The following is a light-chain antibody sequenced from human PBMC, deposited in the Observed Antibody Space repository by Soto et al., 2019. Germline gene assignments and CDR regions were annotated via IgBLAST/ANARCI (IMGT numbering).Light chain of an antibody. CDR3: QQYNKWPLT. CDR2: SAS. V-gene: IGKV3-15*01. J-gene: IGKJ4*01. Sequence: EIVMTQSPATLSVSPGERATLSCRASQSVYTTLAWYQQRPGQAPRLLIYSASTRATGIPARFSGSGSGTEFTLTISSLQSEDFAVYYCQQYNKWPLTFGGGTTVENK. CDR1: QSVYTT.